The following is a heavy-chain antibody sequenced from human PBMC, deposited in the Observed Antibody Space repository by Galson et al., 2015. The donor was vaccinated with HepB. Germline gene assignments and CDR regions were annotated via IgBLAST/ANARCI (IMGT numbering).Heavy chain of an antibody. CDR3: ARCIAAAGPFDY. J-gene: IGHJ4*02. Sequence: SLRLSCAASGFTFSSYSMNWVRQAPGKGLEWVSSISSSSSYIYYADSVKGRFTISRDNAKNSLYLQMNSLRAEDTAVYYCARCIAAAGPFDYWGQGTLVTVSS. CDR2: ISSSSSYI. D-gene: IGHD6-13*01. V-gene: IGHV3-21*01. CDR1: GFTFSSYS.